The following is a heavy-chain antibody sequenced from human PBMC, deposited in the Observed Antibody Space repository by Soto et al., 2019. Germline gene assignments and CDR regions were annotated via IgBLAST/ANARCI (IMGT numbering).Heavy chain of an antibody. V-gene: IGHV4-39*01. D-gene: IGHD5-18*01. Sequence: SETLSLTCTVSVGSISSSSYYWGWIRQPPGKGLEWIGSIYYSGSTYYNPSLKSRVTISVDTSKNQFSLKLSSVTAADTAVYYCARLGYSYDTQAHYWGQGTTVTVSS. CDR2: IYYSGST. CDR3: ARLGYSYDTQAHY. J-gene: IGHJ6*02. CDR1: VGSISSSSYY.